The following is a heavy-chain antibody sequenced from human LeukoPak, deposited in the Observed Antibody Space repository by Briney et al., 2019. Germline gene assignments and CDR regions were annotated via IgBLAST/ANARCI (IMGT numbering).Heavy chain of an antibody. V-gene: IGHV3-13*01. CDR1: GFTFSSYD. J-gene: IGHJ6*02. D-gene: IGHD6-19*01. Sequence: GGSLSLSCAASGFTFSSYDMHWVRQATGKGLEWVSAIGTAGDTYYPGSVKGRFTISRENAKNSLYLQMNSLRAGDTAVYYCARDISHHLGQWYYGMDVWGQGTTVTVSS. CDR2: IGTAGDT. CDR3: ARDISHHLGQWYYGMDV.